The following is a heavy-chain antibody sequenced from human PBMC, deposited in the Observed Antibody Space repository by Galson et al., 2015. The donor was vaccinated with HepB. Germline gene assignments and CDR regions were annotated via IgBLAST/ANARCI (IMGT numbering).Heavy chain of an antibody. CDR3: ARSGGNSQYHPCFY. Sequence: SLRLSCAASGFTFSSYAMHWVRQAPGKGLEWVAVISYDGSNKYYADSVKGRFTISRDNSKNTLYLQMNSLRAEDTAVYYCARSGGNSQYHPCFYWGQGTLVTVSS. V-gene: IGHV3-30-3*01. D-gene: IGHD4-23*01. J-gene: IGHJ4*02. CDR1: GFTFSSYA. CDR2: ISYDGSNK.